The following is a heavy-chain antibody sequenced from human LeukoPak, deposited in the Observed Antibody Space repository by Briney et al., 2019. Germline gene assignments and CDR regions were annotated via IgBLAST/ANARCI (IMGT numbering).Heavy chain of an antibody. D-gene: IGHD3-10*01. J-gene: IGHJ4*02. CDR2: ISGSGGST. Sequence: PGGSLRLSCAASGFTFSSYAMSWVRQAPGKGLEWVSGISGSGGSTYYADSVKGRFTISRDNSKNTLYLQMNSLRAEDTAVYYCAKDRGITMVRGPSGISDSWGQGTLVTVSS. CDR1: GFTFSSYA. CDR3: AKDRGITMVRGPSGISDS. V-gene: IGHV3-23*01.